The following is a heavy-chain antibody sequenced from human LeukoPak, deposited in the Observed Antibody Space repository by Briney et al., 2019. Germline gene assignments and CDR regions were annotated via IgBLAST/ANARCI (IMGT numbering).Heavy chain of an antibody. J-gene: IGHJ4*02. CDR1: GFTFSSYG. CDR3: AKSLAIDY. V-gene: IGHV3-30*18. CDR2: ISYDGSNK. Sequence: GRCLRLSCAASGFTFSSYGMHWVRQAPGKGLEWVAVISYDGSNKYYADSVKGRFTISRDNSKNTLYLQMNSLRAEDTAVYYCAKSLAIDYWGQGTLVTVSS.